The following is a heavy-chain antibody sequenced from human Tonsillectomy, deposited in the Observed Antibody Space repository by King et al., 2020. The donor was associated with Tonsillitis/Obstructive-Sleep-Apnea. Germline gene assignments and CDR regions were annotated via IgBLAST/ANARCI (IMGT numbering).Heavy chain of an antibody. J-gene: IGHJ4*02. V-gene: IGHV1-69*12. CDR2: IIPTFGTA. D-gene: IGHD2-2*01. Sequence: QLVQSGAEVKKPGSSVNVSCKASGSTFSSYAISGVRQPLGKVLEWMGGIIPTFGTAHYAQKFQVRVPITADESTRTAYMELSSLRSEDTAVYYWARVAGYCSSTSCYGGLDSWGQGTLVTVSS. CDR3: ARVAGYCSSTSCYGGLDS. CDR1: GSTFSSYA.